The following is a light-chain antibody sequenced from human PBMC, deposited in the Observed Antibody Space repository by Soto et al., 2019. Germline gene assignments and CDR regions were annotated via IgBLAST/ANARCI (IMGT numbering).Light chain of an antibody. CDR3: QQRSTWPT. CDR2: DAS. V-gene: IGKV3-11*01. J-gene: IGKJ5*01. Sequence: EIVLTQSPATLSLSPGERATLSCRASQSINRHLAWYRQKPGQAPRLLIYDASNRATGIPARFSGSGSGTDFTLTISSLEPEDFALYYCQQRSTWPTFGQGTRLEIK. CDR1: QSINRH.